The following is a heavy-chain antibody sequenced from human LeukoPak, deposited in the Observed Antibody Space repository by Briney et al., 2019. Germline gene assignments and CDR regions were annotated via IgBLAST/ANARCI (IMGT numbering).Heavy chain of an antibody. J-gene: IGHJ4*02. CDR1: GGSISSSSYY. V-gene: IGHV4-39*01. Sequence: SETLSLTCTVSGGSISSSSYYSGWIRQPPGQGLAWTGMIYSSGSTYYNPSLKSRVTISVDTSKNQFSLKLSSVTAADTAVYYCARRNRGRKDYFDYWGQGTLVTVSS. CDR2: IYSSGST. CDR3: ARRNRGRKDYFDY. D-gene: IGHD1-14*01.